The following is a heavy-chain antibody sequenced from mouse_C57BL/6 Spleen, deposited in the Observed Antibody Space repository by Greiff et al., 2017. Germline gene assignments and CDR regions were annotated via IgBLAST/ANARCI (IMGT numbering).Heavy chain of an antibody. D-gene: IGHD3-2*02. CDR3: ARGGLDSSGYVGY. Sequence: QVQLQQPGAELVKPGASVKLSCKASGYTFTSYWMQWVKQRPGQGLEWIGEIDPSDSYTNYNQKFKGKATLTVDTSSSTAYMQLSSLTSEDSAVYYCARGGLDSSGYVGYWGQGTTLTVSS. V-gene: IGHV1-50*01. CDR2: IDPSDSYT. CDR1: GYTFTSYW. J-gene: IGHJ2*01.